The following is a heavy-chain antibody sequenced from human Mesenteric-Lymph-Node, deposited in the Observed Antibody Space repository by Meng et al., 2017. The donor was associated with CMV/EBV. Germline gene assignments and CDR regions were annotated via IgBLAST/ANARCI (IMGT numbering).Heavy chain of an antibody. D-gene: IGHD4-23*01. CDR3: ARHQRWLKSEGGFNY. CDR2: TNHSGST. J-gene: IGHJ4*02. Sequence: QPQEWGAGLLMPYAVLSLTCAVYGVSFSGYYWSRLRQPAGKGLEWIGETNHSGSTNYNPSLKGRVTISVDTSKNQFSLKLSSVTAADTAVYYCARHQRWLKSEGGFNYWGQGTLVTVSS. V-gene: IGHV4-34*01. CDR1: GVSFSGYY.